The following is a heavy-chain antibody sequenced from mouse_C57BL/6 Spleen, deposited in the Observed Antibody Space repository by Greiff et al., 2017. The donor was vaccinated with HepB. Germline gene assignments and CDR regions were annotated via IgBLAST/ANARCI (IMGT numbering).Heavy chain of an antibody. D-gene: IGHD2-5*01. CDR2: IYPGSGNT. CDR1: GFTFTNYY. V-gene: IGHV1-76*01. CDR3: ARKGCYSTYFDG. Sequence: QVQLKESGAELVRPGASVKLSCTASGFTFTNYYIHWVKQRPGQGLEWIGRIYPGSGNTYYNEKFKGKATLTADKSSSTAYMQLSSLTAEDSAVYYGARKGCYSTYFDGWGKGTTVTVSS. J-gene: IGHJ2*01.